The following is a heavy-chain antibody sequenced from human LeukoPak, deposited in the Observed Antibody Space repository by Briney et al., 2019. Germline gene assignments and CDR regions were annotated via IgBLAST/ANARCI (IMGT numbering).Heavy chain of an antibody. CDR1: GGSFSGYY. D-gene: IGHD3-22*01. CDR3: ARGPAYYYDSSGYSL. CDR2: INLSGST. J-gene: IGHJ4*02. V-gene: IGHV4-34*01. Sequence: SETLSLTCAVYGGSFSGYYWSWIRQPPGKGLEWIGEINLSGSTNYNPSLKSRVTISVDTSKNQFSLKLSSVTAADTAVYYCARGPAYYYDSSGYSLWGQGTLVTVSS.